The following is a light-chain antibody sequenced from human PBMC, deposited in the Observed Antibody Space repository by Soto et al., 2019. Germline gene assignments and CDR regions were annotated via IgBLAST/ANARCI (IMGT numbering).Light chain of an antibody. CDR3: CSYADSSTLV. Sequence: QLVLTQPASVSGSPGQSITIFCTGTSSDVGSYSLVSWYQQHPGKAPKVMIYEGTKRPSGISDRFSGSKFDNTASLTISGLQAEDEADYYCCSYADSSTLVFGGGTKVTVL. J-gene: IGLJ2*01. CDR2: EGT. V-gene: IGLV2-23*01. CDR1: SSDVGSYSL.